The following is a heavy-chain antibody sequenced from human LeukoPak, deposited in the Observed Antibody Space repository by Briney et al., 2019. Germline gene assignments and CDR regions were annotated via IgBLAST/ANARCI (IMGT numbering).Heavy chain of an antibody. J-gene: IGHJ3*02. D-gene: IGHD3-22*01. CDR1: GGSISSGDYY. Sequence: SQTLSLTCTVSGGSISSGDYYWSWIRQPPGKGLDWVGYIYYSGSTYYNPSLKSRVTISVDTSKNQFSLKLSSVTAADTAVYYCARVIQGVWYYDSSGYYYAFDIWGQGTMVTVSS. V-gene: IGHV4-30-4*08. CDR2: IYYSGST. CDR3: ARVIQGVWYYDSSGYYYAFDI.